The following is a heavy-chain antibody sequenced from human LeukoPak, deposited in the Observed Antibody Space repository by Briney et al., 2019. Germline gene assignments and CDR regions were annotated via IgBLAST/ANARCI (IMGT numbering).Heavy chain of an antibody. CDR1: GFPFRTYL. Sequence: GGSLRLSGAASGFPFRTYLMMWVRQAPGKGLEWVANINQDGSTQWYVDSVRGRFTISRDNARDSLYLQMNRLRAEDTAVYYCSRDALYYGTGSYGDYWGQGALVTVSS. CDR3: SRDALYYGTGSYGDY. J-gene: IGHJ4*02. V-gene: IGHV3-7*03. D-gene: IGHD3-10*01. CDR2: INQDGSTQ.